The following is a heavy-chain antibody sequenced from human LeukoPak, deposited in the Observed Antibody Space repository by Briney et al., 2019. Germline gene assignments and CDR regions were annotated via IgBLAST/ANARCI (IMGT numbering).Heavy chain of an antibody. CDR3: ATAGGYGGPLDY. Sequence: SETLSLTCAVYGGSFSGYYWSWIRQPPGKWLEWIGEINHSGSTNYNPSLKSRVTISVDTSKNQFSLKLSSVTAADTAVYYCATAGGYGGPLDYWGQGTPVTVSS. D-gene: IGHD5-12*01. J-gene: IGHJ4*02. CDR2: INHSGST. V-gene: IGHV4-34*01. CDR1: GGSFSGYY.